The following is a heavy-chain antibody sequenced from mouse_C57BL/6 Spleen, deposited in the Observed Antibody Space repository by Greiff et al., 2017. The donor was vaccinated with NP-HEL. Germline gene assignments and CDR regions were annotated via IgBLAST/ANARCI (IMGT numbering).Heavy chain of an antibody. CDR3: ARQEGYYYGSSYVYYAMDY. J-gene: IGHJ4*01. Sequence: EVMLVESGGGLVKPGGSLKLSCAASGFTFSSYTMSWVRQTPEKRLEWVATISGGGGNTYYPDSVKGRFTISGDNAKNTLYLQMSSLRSEDTALYYCARQEGYYYGSSYVYYAMDYWGQGTSVTVSS. CDR2: ISGGGGNT. D-gene: IGHD1-1*01. V-gene: IGHV5-9*01. CDR1: GFTFSSYT.